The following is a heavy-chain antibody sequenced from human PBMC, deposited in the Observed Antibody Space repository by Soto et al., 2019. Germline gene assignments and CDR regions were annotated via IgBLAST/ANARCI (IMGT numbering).Heavy chain of an antibody. CDR2: IIPIFGTA. J-gene: IGHJ4*02. V-gene: IGHV1-69*06. D-gene: IGHD6-19*01. CDR1: GGTFSSYA. CDR3: ARTHSIAVAGTGLDY. Sequence: GASVKVSCKASGGTFSSYAISWVRQAPGQGLEWMGGIIPIFGTANYAQKFQGRVTITADKSTSTAYMELSSLRSEDTAVYYCARTHSIAVAGTGLDYWGQGTLVTVS.